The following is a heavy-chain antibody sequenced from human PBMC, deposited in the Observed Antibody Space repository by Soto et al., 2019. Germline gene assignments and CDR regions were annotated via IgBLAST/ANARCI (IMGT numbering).Heavy chain of an antibody. CDR1: GFTFRNYA. D-gene: IGHD2-2*01. J-gene: IGHJ6*02. CDR3: AKRGDIVEVSRTFVGYGMDV. V-gene: IGHV3-23*01. CDR2: ISGNGGDI. Sequence: EVQLLESGGALVQPGGSLRLSCAASGFTFRNYAMSWVRQAPGKGLEWVSRISGNGGDINYADSVKGRFTISRDNSKNTLYLQMNSLKADDTDVYYCAKRGDIVEVSRTFVGYGMDVWGQGTTVTVTS.